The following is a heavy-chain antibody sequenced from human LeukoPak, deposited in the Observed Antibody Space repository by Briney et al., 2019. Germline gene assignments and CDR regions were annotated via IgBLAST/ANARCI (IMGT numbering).Heavy chain of an antibody. D-gene: IGHD3-10*01. CDR2: ISSSSSTI. CDR3: ARDGYCGSGSYGVLWI. Sequence: PSETLSLTCTVSGGSISSYYWSWVRQAPGKGLEWVSYISSSSSTIYYADSVKGRFTISRDNAKNSLYLQMNSLRDEDTAVYYCARDGYCGSGSYGVLWIWGQGTMVTVSS. V-gene: IGHV3-48*02. J-gene: IGHJ3*02. CDR1: GGSISSYY.